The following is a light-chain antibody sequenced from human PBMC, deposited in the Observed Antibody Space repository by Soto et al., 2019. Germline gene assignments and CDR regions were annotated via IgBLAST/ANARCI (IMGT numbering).Light chain of an antibody. CDR1: STDIGAYNY. Sequence: QSVLTQPASVSGSPGQSITISRTGTSTDIGAYNYVSWHQQHPGKAPKLLIYEVTNRPSGVSNRFSGSKSGNTASLTTSGLQAEDEANYYCNSYTTLSNRVFGTGTKVTVL. V-gene: IGLV2-14*01. CDR3: NSYTTLSNRV. J-gene: IGLJ1*01. CDR2: EVT.